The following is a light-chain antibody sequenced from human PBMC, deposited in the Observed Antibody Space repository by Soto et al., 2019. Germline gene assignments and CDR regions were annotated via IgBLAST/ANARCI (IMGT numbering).Light chain of an antibody. Sequence: QSALTQPASVSGSPGQSITIPCTGTSSDLDGYNYVSWYQQCPGKAPKLMIYAVSNRPSGVSDRFSGSKSGHTASLTISGLQAEDEADYYCASYRSSTLLFGGGTKLTVL. CDR3: ASYRSSTLL. V-gene: IGLV2-14*01. CDR1: SSDLDGYNY. J-gene: IGLJ2*01. CDR2: AVS.